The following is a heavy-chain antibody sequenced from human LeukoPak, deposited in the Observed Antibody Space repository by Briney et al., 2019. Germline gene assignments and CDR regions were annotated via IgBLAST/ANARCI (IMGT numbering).Heavy chain of an antibody. D-gene: IGHD6-19*01. V-gene: IGHV3-33*01. CDR1: GFTFSTYG. J-gene: IGHJ4*02. Sequence: GGSLRLSCAASGFTFSTYGMHWLRQAPGKGLEWVAAIWNDGGNKYYGDSVKGRFTISRDNSKNTLYLEMNNLRPEDTAVYYCARAVGPFDYWGQGTLVTVSS. CDR3: ARAVGPFDY. CDR2: IWNDGGNK.